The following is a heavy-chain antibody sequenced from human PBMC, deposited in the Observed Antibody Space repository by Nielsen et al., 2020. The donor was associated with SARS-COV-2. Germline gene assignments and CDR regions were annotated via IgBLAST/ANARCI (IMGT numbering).Heavy chain of an antibody. CDR3: TIHIAARPVYY. CDR1: GFTFGDYA. D-gene: IGHD6-6*01. J-gene: IGHJ4*02. V-gene: IGHV3-49*03. CDR2: IRSKAYGGTT. Sequence: GGSLRLSCTASGFTFGDYAMSWFRQAPGKGLEWVGFIRSKAYGGTTEYAASVKGRFTISRDDSKSIAYLQMNSLKTEDTAMYYCTIHIAARPVYYWGQGTLVTVSS.